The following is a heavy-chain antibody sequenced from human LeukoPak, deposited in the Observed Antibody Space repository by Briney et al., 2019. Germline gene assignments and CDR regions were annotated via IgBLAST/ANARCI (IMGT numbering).Heavy chain of an antibody. CDR2: IRKGGSEI. V-gene: IGHV3-7*01. CDR3: ARDLHFRVYDSSIYYPY. D-gene: IGHD3-22*01. Sequence: PGGSLRLSCAASGFTLYIYWMTWVRQAPGKGLEWVANIRKGGSEIYYADSVRGRFTISRDNAKNSLYLQMNSLRAKDTAVYYCARDLHFRVYDSSIYYPYWGQGTLVTVSS. CDR1: GFTLYIYW. J-gene: IGHJ4*02.